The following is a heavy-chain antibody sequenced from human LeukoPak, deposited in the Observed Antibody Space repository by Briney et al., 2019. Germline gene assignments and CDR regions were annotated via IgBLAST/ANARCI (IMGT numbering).Heavy chain of an antibody. CDR1: GYTFTAYY. CDR2: INPNSGGT. V-gene: IGHV1-2*02. CDR3: ARVVVEAYYYDSSGSGPFDY. J-gene: IGHJ4*02. D-gene: IGHD3-22*01. Sequence: ASVKVSCKASGYTFTAYYMHWVRQAPGQGLEWMGWINPNSGGTNYAQKFQGRVSMTRDTSISTAYMELSRLRSDDTAVYYCARVVVEAYYYDSSGSGPFDYCGQGTLVTVSS.